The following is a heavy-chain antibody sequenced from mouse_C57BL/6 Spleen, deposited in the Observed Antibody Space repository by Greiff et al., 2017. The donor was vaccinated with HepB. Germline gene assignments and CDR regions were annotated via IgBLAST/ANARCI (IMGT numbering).Heavy chain of an antibody. CDR3: SRNYGSRVFDY. Sequence: QVQLKQSGPELVKPGASVKISCKASGYAFSSSWMNWVKQRPGKGLEWIGRIYPGDGDTNYNWKFKGKATLTADKSSSTAYMQLSSLTSEDSAVYFCSRNYGSRVFDYWGQGTTLTVSS. V-gene: IGHV1-82*01. CDR2: IYPGDGDT. D-gene: IGHD1-1*01. J-gene: IGHJ2*01. CDR1: GYAFSSSW.